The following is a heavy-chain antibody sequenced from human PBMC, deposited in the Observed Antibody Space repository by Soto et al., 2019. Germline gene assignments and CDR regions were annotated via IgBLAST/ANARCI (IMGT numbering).Heavy chain of an antibody. V-gene: IGHV4-39*01. J-gene: IGHJ6*02. Sequence: PSETLSLTCTVSGGSISSSSYYWGWIRQPPGKGLEWIGNVYYGGSTYYNPSLKSRVTISVETSKSQFSLKLSSVTAADTAVYYCARGHYYYGMDVWGQGTTVTVSS. CDR3: ARGHYYYGMDV. CDR2: VYYGGST. CDR1: GGSISSSSYY.